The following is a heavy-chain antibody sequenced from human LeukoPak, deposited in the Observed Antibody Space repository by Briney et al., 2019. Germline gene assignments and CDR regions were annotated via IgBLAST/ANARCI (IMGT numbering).Heavy chain of an antibody. CDR1: GFTFSSYS. Sequence: GGSLRLSCAASGFTFSSYSMNWVRQAPGKGLEWDSSISSSSSYIYYADSVKGRFTISRDNAKNSLYLQMNSLRAEDTAVYYCAREAPDFYFDYWGQGTLVTVSS. CDR2: ISSSSSYI. CDR3: AREAPDFYFDY. J-gene: IGHJ4*02. V-gene: IGHV3-21*01. D-gene: IGHD2-21*02.